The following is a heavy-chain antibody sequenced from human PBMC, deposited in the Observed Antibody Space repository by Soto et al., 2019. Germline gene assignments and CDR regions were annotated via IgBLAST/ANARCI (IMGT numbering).Heavy chain of an antibody. D-gene: IGHD5-18*01. V-gene: IGHV3-30*18. CDR2: ISYDGSNK. CDR1: GFTFSSYG. Sequence: QVQLVESGGGVVQPGRSLRLSCAASGFTFSSYGMHWVRQAPGKGLEWVAVISYDGSNKYYADSVKGRFTISRDNSKNTLYLQMNSLRAEDTAVYYCAKGYSYGLYYFDYWGQGTLVTVSS. CDR3: AKGYSYGLYYFDY. J-gene: IGHJ4*02.